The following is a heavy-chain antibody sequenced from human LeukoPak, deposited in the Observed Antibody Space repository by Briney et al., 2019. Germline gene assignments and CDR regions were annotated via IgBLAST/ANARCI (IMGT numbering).Heavy chain of an antibody. CDR3: ARVTGYMIEDYFDY. CDR1: GASISSHY. V-gene: IGHV4-59*11. J-gene: IGHJ4*02. Sequence: SETLSLTCSVSGASISSHYWSWIRQPPGKGLEWIGYIYYSGSTNYNPSLKSRVTISVKTSKNQFSLKLSSVTAADTAIYYCARVTGYMIEDYFDYWGQGTLVTVSS. CDR2: IYYSGST. D-gene: IGHD3-22*01.